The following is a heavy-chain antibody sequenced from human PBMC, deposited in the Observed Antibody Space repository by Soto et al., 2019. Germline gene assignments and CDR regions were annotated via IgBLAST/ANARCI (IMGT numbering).Heavy chain of an antibody. D-gene: IGHD2-21*02. CDR1: GDSISSGVYY. CDR2: INYSWST. CDR3: ARGRGDSTQADFDY. Sequence: QVQLQESGPGLVKTSQTLSLTCSVSGDSISSGVYYWNWIRQHPGKGLEWIGYINYSWSTNYNPSLKSRLTISEDTSKNQFSLKLSSVTAADTAVYYCARGRGDSTQADFDYWGQGTLVTVSS. V-gene: IGHV4-31*03. J-gene: IGHJ4*02.